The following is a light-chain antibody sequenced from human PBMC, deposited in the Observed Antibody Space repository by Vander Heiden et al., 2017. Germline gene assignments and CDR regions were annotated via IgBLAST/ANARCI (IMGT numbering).Light chain of an antibody. CDR3: QQSYSTLRYT. CDR1: QSISSY. J-gene: IGKJ2*01. V-gene: IGKV1-39*01. CDR2: ATS. Sequence: DIQMTQSPSSLSASVGDRVTITCRASQSISSYLNWYQQKPGKAPKLLIYATSSLQSGVPSRFSGSGYGTDFTLTISSLQPEDFATYYCQQSYSTLRYTFGQGTKLEIK.